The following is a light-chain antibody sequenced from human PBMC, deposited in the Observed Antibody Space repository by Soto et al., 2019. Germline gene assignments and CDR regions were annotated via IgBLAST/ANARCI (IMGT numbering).Light chain of an antibody. CDR2: GAS. CDR3: QRYGNWPRT. V-gene: IGKV3-15*01. CDR1: QSVSSN. J-gene: IGKJ1*01. Sequence: EIVMTQSPATLSVFPEERATLSCRASQSVSSNLAWYQQKPGQAPRLLISGASTRATGIPARFSGSGSGTEFTLTISSLQSEDFAVYYCQRYGNWPRTFGQGTKVDIK.